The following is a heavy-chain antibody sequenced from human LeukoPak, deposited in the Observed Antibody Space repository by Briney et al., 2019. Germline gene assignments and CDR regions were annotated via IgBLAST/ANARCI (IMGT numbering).Heavy chain of an antibody. CDR2: ITNNGGST. D-gene: IGHD3-22*01. J-gene: IGHJ4*02. CDR3: AKDVHASSGYYLDY. V-gene: IGHV3-23*01. Sequence: HPGGSLRLSCAASGFTFSGYAMNWVRQAPRKGLESVSAITNNGGSTYYADSVKGRFTISRDNSKNTLYLQMNSLRAEDTAIYYCAKDVHASSGYYLDYWGQGTLVTVSS. CDR1: GFTFSGYA.